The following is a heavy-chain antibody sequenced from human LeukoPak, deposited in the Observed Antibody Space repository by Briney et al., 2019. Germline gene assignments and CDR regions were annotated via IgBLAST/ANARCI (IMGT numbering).Heavy chain of an antibody. CDR1: GFTFSSYS. J-gene: IGHJ4*02. CDR2: ISSSSSYI. CDR3: AVVGATVVDY. Sequence: PGGSLRLSCAASGFTFSSYSMNWVRQAPGKGLEWVSSISSSSSYIYYADSVKGRSTISRDNAKNSLYLQMNSLRAEDTAVYYCAVVGATVVDYWGQGTLVTVSS. D-gene: IGHD1-26*01. V-gene: IGHV3-21*01.